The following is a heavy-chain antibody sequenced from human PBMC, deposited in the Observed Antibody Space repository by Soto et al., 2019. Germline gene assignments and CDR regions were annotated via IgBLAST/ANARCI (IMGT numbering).Heavy chain of an antibody. Sequence: KTGGSLRLSCAASGFTFSDHYMSWIRQAPGKGLEWISYINPSGTNTDYAESVKGRFTISRDNAENSLYLQMNILRVEDTALYYCARGHHSLDVWGQRATVTVSS. CDR2: INPSGTNT. CDR1: GFTFSDHY. J-gene: IGHJ6*02. CDR3: ARGHHSLDV. V-gene: IGHV3-11*06. D-gene: IGHD4-4*01.